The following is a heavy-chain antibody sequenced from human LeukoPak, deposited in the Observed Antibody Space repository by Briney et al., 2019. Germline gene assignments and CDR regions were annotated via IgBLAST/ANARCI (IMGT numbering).Heavy chain of an antibody. V-gene: IGHV4-31*11. J-gene: IGHJ4*02. CDR3: ARVRDYGDPVDY. CDR2: IYYSGST. D-gene: IGHD4-17*01. CDR1: GGSISSGGYS. Sequence: SETLSLTCAVSGGSISSGGYSWSWIRQPPGKGLEWIGYIYYSGSTYYNPSLKSRVTISVDTSKNQFSLKLSSVTAADTAVYYCARVRDYGDPVDYWGQGTLVTVSS.